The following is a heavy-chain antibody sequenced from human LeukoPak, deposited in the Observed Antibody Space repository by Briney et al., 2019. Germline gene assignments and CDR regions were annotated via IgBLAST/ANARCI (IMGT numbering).Heavy chain of an antibody. J-gene: IGHJ6*02. V-gene: IGHV3-23*01. CDR3: AKGRIAVALYYGMDV. CDR1: GFTFKSYA. CDR2: IGGSGGST. D-gene: IGHD6-19*01. Sequence: GGSLRLSCSASGFTFKSYAMNWVRQAPGKGLEWVSSIGGSGGSTYYADSVTGRFSISRDNSKNMVYLQMNSLRAADTAVYYCAKGRIAVALYYGMDVWGQGTTVTVFS.